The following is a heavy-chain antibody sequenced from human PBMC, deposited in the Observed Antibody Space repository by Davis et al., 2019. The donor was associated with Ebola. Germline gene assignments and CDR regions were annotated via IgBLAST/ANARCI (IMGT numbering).Heavy chain of an antibody. J-gene: IGHJ4*02. V-gene: IGHV3-43*02. CDR2: ISGDGTST. Sequence: GESLKISCAASGFRFDDYATHWVRQAPGKGLEWVSLISGDGTSTYYADSVKGRFTISRDNSKNSLYLQMNSLRTEDTALYYCAKDIRNCGGNCYPAGLAFDYWGQGALVTVSS. D-gene: IGHD2-21*02. CDR3: AKDIRNCGGNCYPAGLAFDY. CDR1: GFRFDDYA.